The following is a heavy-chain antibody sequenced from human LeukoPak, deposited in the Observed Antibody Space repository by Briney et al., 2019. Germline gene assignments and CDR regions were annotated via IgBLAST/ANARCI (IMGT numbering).Heavy chain of an antibody. CDR1: GFTFSGYA. J-gene: IGHJ5*02. D-gene: IGHD3-3*01. V-gene: IGHV3-30-3*01. Sequence: GGSLRLSCAASGFTFSGYAMHWVRQAPGKGLEWVAVISYDGSNKYHADSVKGRFTISRDNSKNTLYLQMNSLRAEDTAVYYCAKVRSYYDFWSGYYTTWGQGTLVTVSS. CDR3: AKVRSYYDFWSGYYTT. CDR2: ISYDGSNK.